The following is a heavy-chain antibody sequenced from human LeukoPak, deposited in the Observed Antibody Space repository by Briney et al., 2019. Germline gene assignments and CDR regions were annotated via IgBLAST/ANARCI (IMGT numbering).Heavy chain of an antibody. CDR2: INHSGST. CDR3: ARGRATALGAAAFSLARAWSDY. CDR1: GGSFSGYY. V-gene: IGHV4-34*01. J-gene: IGHJ4*02. Sequence: SETLSLTCAVYGGSFSGYYWSWIRQPPGKGLEWIGEINHSGSTNYNPSLKSRVTISVDTSKNQFSLKLSSVTAADTAVYYCARGRATALGAAAFSLARAWSDYWGQGTLVTVSS. D-gene: IGHD6-13*01.